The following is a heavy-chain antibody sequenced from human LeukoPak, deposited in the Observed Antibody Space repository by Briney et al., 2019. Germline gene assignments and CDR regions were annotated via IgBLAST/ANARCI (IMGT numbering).Heavy chain of an antibody. Sequence: GGSLRLSCAASGFTFSSYDMHWVRQATGKGLEWVSAIGTAGDPYYPGSVKGRFTISRENAKNSLYLQMNSLRAGDTAVYYCARAAGTAMAHTYYFDYWGQGTLVTVSS. CDR2: IGTAGDP. CDR3: ARAAGTAMAHTYYFDY. D-gene: IGHD5-18*01. J-gene: IGHJ4*02. CDR1: GFTFSSYD. V-gene: IGHV3-13*05.